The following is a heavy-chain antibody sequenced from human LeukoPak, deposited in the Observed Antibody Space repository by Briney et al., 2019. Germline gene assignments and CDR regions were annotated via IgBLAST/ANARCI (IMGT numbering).Heavy chain of an antibody. Sequence: GASVKVSCKASGYSFTTYGINWVRQAPGQGLEWMGWIGADNGNTNYAQKFQGRVTMTTDTSTSTAYMELRGLGSDDTAVYYCARAEIHHYDNYGFYSYYFDCWGQGTLVSVSS. D-gene: IGHD3-3*01. J-gene: IGHJ4*02. CDR3: ARAEIHHYDNYGFYSYYFDC. V-gene: IGHV1-18*01. CDR1: GYSFTTYG. CDR2: IGADNGNT.